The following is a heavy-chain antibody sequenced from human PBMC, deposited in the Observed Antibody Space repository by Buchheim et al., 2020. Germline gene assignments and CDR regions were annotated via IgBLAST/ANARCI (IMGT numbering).Heavy chain of an antibody. J-gene: IGHJ4*02. Sequence: EVQLVESGGGLVRPGGSLRLSCAASGFIFSAYEMNWVRQAPGKGLEWVSYFGSSGSTLYYADSLKGRFTISRDNAQNSLYMQMNSLRAEDTAVYYCARAMIAASFDYWGQGTL. CDR2: FGSSGSTL. D-gene: IGHD6-25*01. CDR1: GFIFSAYE. V-gene: IGHV3-48*03. CDR3: ARAMIAASFDY.